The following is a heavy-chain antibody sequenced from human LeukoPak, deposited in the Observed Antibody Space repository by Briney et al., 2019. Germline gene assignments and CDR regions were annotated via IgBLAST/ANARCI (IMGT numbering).Heavy chain of an antibody. CDR2: IFTSGSA. CDR1: GGSISSHY. CDR3: ARGAGYCSGSTCYSGQIPFDY. V-gene: IGHV4-4*07. D-gene: IGHD2-15*01. J-gene: IGHJ4*02. Sequence: SETLSLTCSVSGGSISSHYWSWIRQPAGKGLEWIGRIFTSGSANYNPSLKSRVTISVDTSKNQFSLKLSSVTAADTAVYYCARGAGYCSGSTCYSGQIPFDYWGQGTLVTVSS.